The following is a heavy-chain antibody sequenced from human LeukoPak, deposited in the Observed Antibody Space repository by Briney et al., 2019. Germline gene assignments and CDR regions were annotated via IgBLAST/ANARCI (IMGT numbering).Heavy chain of an antibody. V-gene: IGHV3-7*03. CDR1: GFTFSNFW. J-gene: IGHJ6*03. D-gene: IGHD5-12*01. CDR3: AKVPATILYYYYYMDV. Sequence: GGSLRLSCAASGFTFSNFWMTWVRQAPGKGLEWVANIKQDGSDKYYVDSVKGRFTISRDNAKNSLYLQMNSLRAEDTAVYYCAKVPATILYYYYYMDVWGKGTTVTVSS. CDR2: IKQDGSDK.